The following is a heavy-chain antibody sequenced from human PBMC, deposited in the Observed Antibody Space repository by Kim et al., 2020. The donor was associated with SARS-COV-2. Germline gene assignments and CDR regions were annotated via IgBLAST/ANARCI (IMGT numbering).Heavy chain of an antibody. V-gene: IGHV1-18*01. J-gene: IGHJ5*02. CDR3: ASDGSFSAYGGGGDCYLAVTGDS. CDR1: GYSFSKYG. D-gene: IGHD2-21*01. CDR2: ISAYTGNT. Sequence: ASVKVSCKASGYSFSKYGISWVRQAPGQGLEWMGWISAYTGNTNYAQKFQDRVIMTTDTPTSTAFMELRSLRSDDTAVYYCASDGSFSAYGGGGDCYLAVTGDSWGQGTLVTVSS.